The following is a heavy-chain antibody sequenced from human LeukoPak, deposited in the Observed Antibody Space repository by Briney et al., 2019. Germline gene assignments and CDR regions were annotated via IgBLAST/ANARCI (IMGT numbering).Heavy chain of an antibody. J-gene: IGHJ4*02. CDR3: ARRDGYDFDY. CDR2: IWYDGTNK. Sequence: PGGSLRLSCAASGFTFSSYGMHWVRQAPGKGLEYVAVIWYDGTNKYYADSVKCRFTISRDNSKNTLYLQMNSLSADDTAVYYCARRDGYDFDYWGQGTLV. CDR1: GFTFSSYG. D-gene: IGHD5-24*01. V-gene: IGHV3-33*01.